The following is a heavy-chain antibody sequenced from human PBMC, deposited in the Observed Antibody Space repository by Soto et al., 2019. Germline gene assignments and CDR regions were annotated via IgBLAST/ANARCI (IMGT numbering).Heavy chain of an antibody. Sequence: SETLSVTCSFSLGPISVSYWSWLRPSPGKGLEWLGYVYYAGSTNYSPSLRSRVSISVDTSNNEFSLRLRSVTAADAAVYFCARSVAAPGAHIDYWGQGTQVTVSS. J-gene: IGHJ4*02. V-gene: IGHV4-59*01. CDR3: ARSVAAPGAHIDY. CDR2: VYYAGST. CDR1: LGPISVSY. D-gene: IGHD6-13*01.